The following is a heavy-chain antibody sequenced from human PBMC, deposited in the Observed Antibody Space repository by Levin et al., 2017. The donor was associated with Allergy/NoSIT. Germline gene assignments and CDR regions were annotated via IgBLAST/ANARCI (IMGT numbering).Heavy chain of an antibody. CDR2: IYGDGRT. CDR1: GFIVSSNY. Sequence: PGGSLRLSCAASGFIVSSNYMSWVRQAPGKGLEWVSVIYGDGRTKYVDSVKGRFTISRDNSKNTFYLQMNSLRADDTAVYYCARDWAPYSSGNPFDSWGQGTVVIVSS. CDR3: ARDWAPYSSGNPFDS. D-gene: IGHD6-19*01. V-gene: IGHV3-53*01. J-gene: IGHJ3*02.